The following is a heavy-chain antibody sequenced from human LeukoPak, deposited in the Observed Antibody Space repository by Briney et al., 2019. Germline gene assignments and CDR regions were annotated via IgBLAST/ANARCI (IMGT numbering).Heavy chain of an antibody. J-gene: IGHJ6*03. V-gene: IGHV4-39*07. CDR2: IYYSGST. CDR3: ASRRRVGIVVVPAAIGYMDV. D-gene: IGHD2-2*01. CDR1: GGSISSSSYY. Sequence: SETLSLTCTVSGGSISSSSYYWGWIRQPPGKGLEWIGSIYYSGSTYYNPSLKSRVTISVDTSKNQFSLKLSSVTAADTAVYYCASRRRVGIVVVPAAIGYMDVWGKGTTVTVSS.